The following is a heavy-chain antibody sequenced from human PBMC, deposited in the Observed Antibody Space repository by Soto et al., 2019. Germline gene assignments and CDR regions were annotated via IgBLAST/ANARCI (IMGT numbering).Heavy chain of an antibody. V-gene: IGHV3-33*01. Sequence: QVQLVESGGGVVQPGRSLRLSCAASGFSFSSYGMHWVRQAPGKGLEGVAVIWYDGSNKYYADSVKGRFTISRDNSKNTLYLQMNSLRAEDTAVYYCARDRTSYYYYGMDVWGQGTTVTVSS. D-gene: IGHD4-17*01. CDR1: GFSFSSYG. CDR3: ARDRTSYYYYGMDV. CDR2: IWYDGSNK. J-gene: IGHJ6*02.